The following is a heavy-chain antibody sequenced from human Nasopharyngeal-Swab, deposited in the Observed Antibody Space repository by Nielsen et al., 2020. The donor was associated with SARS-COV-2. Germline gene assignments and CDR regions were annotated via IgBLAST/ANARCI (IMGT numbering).Heavy chain of an antibody. CDR3: TRDIGVGYGY. D-gene: IGHD2-8*01. CDR1: GCTFSNYW. Sequence: GESLKISCVGSGCTFSNYWMHWVRQVPGKGLVWVSRIDTDGSTTNYADSVKGRFRISRDNAKNTLYLQMDSLRGEDTAIYYCTRDIGVGYGYWGQGILVTVSS. V-gene: IGHV3-74*01. J-gene: IGHJ4*02. CDR2: IDTDGSTT.